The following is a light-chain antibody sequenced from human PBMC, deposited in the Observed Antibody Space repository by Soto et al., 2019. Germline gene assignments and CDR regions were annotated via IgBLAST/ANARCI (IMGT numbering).Light chain of an antibody. V-gene: IGKV1-13*02. J-gene: IGKJ1*01. Sequence: AIQLTQSPSSLSASVGDRVTITCRASQGISSALAWYQQKPGEAPNLLIYDASSLQSGVPSRFSGTGSGIEVTPTISILQPDDFVTYYCQQYKSYPWSFGQGTKVEIK. CDR2: DAS. CDR1: QGISSA. CDR3: QQYKSYPWS.